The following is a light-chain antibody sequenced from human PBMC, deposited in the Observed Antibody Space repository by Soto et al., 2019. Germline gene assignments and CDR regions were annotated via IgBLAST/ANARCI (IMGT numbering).Light chain of an antibody. J-gene: IGKJ2*01. CDR3: HQSYSTPT. Sequence: DIQMTQSPSSLSASVGDRVTITCRASQSISSYLNWYQQKPGKAPKLLIYAASSLQSGVQSRFSGSGSETDFTLTISSLQPEDFATYYCHQSYSTPTFGQGTKLEIK. V-gene: IGKV1-39*01. CDR1: QSISSY. CDR2: AAS.